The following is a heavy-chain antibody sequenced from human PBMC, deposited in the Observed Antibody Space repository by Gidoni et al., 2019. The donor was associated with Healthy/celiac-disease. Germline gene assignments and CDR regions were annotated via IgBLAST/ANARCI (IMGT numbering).Heavy chain of an antibody. CDR3: ARAGITIFGVVTLNWFDP. J-gene: IGHJ5*02. CDR2: INHSGST. CDR1: GGSFSGYY. V-gene: IGHV4-34*01. D-gene: IGHD3-3*01. Sequence: QVQLQQWGAGLLKPSETLSLTCAVYGGSFSGYYWRWIRQPPGKGLEWIGEINHSGSTNYNPSLKSRVTISVDTSKNQFSLKLSSVTAADTAVYYCARAGITIFGVVTLNWFDPWGQGTLVTVSS.